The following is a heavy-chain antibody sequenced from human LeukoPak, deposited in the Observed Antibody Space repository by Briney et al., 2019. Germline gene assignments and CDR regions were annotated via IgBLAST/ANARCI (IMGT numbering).Heavy chain of an antibody. CDR1: GFTFSSYT. D-gene: IGHD1-26*01. CDR3: AKGIAGATLYYFDY. CDR2: ISWNSGSI. Sequence: GGSLRLSCAASGFTFSSYTMNWVRQAPGKGLEWVSGISWNSGSIGYADSVKGRFTISRDNAKNSLYLQMNSLRAEDMALYYCAKGIAGATLYYFDYWGQGTLVTVSS. J-gene: IGHJ4*02. V-gene: IGHV3-9*03.